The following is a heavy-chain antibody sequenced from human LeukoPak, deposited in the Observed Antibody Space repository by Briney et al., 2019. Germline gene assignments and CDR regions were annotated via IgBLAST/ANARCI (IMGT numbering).Heavy chain of an antibody. D-gene: IGHD5-12*01. V-gene: IGHV3-23*01. Sequence: GRSLRLSCAASGFTFSSYAMSWVRQAPGKGLEWVSTISSSGGSTYYADSVKGRFTTSRDNSKNTLYLQMNSLRAEDTAVYYCATQYTTPVYRYFDYWGQGTLVSVS. CDR2: ISSSGGST. CDR1: GFTFSSYA. J-gene: IGHJ4*02. CDR3: ATQYTTPVYRYFDY.